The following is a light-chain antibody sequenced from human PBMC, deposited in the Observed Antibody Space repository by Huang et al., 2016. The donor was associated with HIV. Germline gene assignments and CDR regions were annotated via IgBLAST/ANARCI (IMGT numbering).Light chain of an antibody. CDR1: QSISTY. V-gene: IGKV1-39*01. CDR3: QQSYSTPIT. CDR2: AAS. J-gene: IGKJ5*01. Sequence: DIQMTQSPSSLSASVGDRVTITCRASQSISTYLNWYQQKPGKAPKLLIYAASSLQSGVPSGFSGSGSGTDFTLTISSLQPEDFATYYCQQSYSTPITCGQGTRLEIK.